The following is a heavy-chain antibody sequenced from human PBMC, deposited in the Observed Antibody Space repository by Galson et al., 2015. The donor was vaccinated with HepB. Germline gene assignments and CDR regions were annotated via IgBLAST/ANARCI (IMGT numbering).Heavy chain of an antibody. V-gene: IGHV3-15*01. J-gene: IGHJ4*02. CDR2: IKSTTDGGTT. Sequence: SLRLSCAASGFTFSNAWMSWVRQAPGKGLEWVGHIKSTTDGGTTDYAAPVKGRFTVSRDDSKNTVYLQMNSLKTEDTAVYYCATVEKWGYRYGYDGFGHWGQGTLVTVSS. CDR3: ATVEKWGYRYGYDGFGH. D-gene: IGHD5-18*01. CDR1: GFTFSNAW.